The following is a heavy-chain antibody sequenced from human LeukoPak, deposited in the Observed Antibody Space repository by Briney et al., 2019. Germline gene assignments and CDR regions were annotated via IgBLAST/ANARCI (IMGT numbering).Heavy chain of an antibody. CDR1: GYSFTTYW. CDR2: IYPGDSDA. CDR3: ARQRITLLRGVIITTGPFDY. Sequence: GESPKISCKGSGYSFTTYWVGWVRQMPEKGLEWMGIIYPGDSDARYSPSFQGQVTISVDKSISTAYLQWGSLKASDTALYYCARQRITLLRGVIITTGPFDYWDQGTLVTVSS. D-gene: IGHD3-10*01. J-gene: IGHJ4*02. V-gene: IGHV5-51*01.